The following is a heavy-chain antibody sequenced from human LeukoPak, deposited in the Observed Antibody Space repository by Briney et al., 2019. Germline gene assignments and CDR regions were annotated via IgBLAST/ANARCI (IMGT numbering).Heavy chain of an antibody. CDR3: ARLGAYCSSTSCYTPDPYYYYGMDV. V-gene: IGHV3-7*01. D-gene: IGHD2-2*02. CDR1: GFTFSSYW. CDR2: INRDGSEK. Sequence: PGGSLRLSCAASGFTFSSYWMSWVRRAPGKGLEWVANINRDGSEKYYVDSVKGRFTISRDNAKNSLYLQMNSLRAEDTAVYYCARLGAYCSSTSCYTPDPYYYYGMDVWGQGTTVTVSS. J-gene: IGHJ6*02.